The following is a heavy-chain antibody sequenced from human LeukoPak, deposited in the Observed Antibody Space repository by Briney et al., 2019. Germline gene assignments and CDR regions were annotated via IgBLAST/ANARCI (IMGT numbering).Heavy chain of an antibody. V-gene: IGHV1-8*03. J-gene: IGHJ6*03. Sequence: GASVKVSCKASGGTFSSYAISWVRQATGQGLEWMGWMNPNSGNTGYAQKFQGRVTITRNTSISTAYMELSSLRSEDTAVYYCARGRKSIAARPNYYYYYMDVWGKGTTVTVSS. CDR1: GGTFSSYA. D-gene: IGHD6-6*01. CDR3: ARGRKSIAARPNYYYYYMDV. CDR2: MNPNSGNT.